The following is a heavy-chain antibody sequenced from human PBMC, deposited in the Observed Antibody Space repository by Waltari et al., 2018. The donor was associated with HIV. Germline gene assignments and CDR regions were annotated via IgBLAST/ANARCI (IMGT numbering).Heavy chain of an antibody. Sequence: QVQLQQWGAGLLKPSETLSLTCAVYGGSFSGYYWSWIRQPPGKGLEWIGEINHSGSTNYNPSLKSRVTISVDTSKNQFSLKLSSVTAADTAVYYCARGPVVAYYFDYWGQGTLVTVSS. CDR1: GGSFSGYY. CDR3: ARGPVVAYYFDY. V-gene: IGHV4-34*01. D-gene: IGHD2-15*01. J-gene: IGHJ4*02. CDR2: INHSGST.